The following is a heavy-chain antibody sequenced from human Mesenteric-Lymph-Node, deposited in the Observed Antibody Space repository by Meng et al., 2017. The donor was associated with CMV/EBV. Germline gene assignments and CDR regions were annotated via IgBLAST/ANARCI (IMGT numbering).Heavy chain of an antibody. CDR1: GYSFTSHW. CDR3: ARRAGGYENYYDY. V-gene: IGHV5-51*01. CDR2: SYPGDSDT. J-gene: IGHJ4*02. D-gene: IGHD3-16*01. Sequence: GESLKISCKGSGYSFTSHWIGWVRQMPGKGLEWMGISYPGDSDTRYSPSLQGQVTMSADKSTNTAYLQWSSLKASDTAIYYCARRAGGYENYYDYWGQGTPVTVSS.